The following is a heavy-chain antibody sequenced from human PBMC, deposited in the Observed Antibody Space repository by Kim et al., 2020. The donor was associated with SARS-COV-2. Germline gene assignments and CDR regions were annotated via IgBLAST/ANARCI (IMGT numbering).Heavy chain of an antibody. J-gene: IGHJ4*02. D-gene: IGHD6-13*01. CDR3: ARDQARGSWYLSGHTS. Sequence: GGSLRLSCAASGFTFSSYWMSWVRQAPGKGLEWVANIKQDGSEKYYVDSVKGRFTISRDNAKNSLYLQMNSLRAEDTAVYYCARDQARGSWYLSGHTSWGQGTLVTVSS. CDR1: GFTFSSYW. V-gene: IGHV3-7*03. CDR2: IKQDGSEK.